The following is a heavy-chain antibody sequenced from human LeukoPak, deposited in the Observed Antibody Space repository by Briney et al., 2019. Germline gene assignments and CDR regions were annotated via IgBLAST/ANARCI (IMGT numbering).Heavy chain of an antibody. CDR1: GFTFSDYY. J-gene: IGHJ4*02. V-gene: IGHV3-11*04. CDR3: ARAGVDSSGYYYQGFDY. CDR2: ITSNGNSV. D-gene: IGHD3-3*01. Sequence: GGSLRLSCAASGFTFSDYYMGCIRQAPGKGLEWISYITSNGNSVYYAASVKGRFTISRDNAKNSLYLQVNSLTAEDAAVYYCARAGVDSSGYYYQGFDYWGQGTQVTVSS.